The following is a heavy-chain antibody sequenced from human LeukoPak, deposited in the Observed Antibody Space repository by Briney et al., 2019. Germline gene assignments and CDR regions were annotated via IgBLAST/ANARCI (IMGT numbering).Heavy chain of an antibody. J-gene: IGHJ4*02. CDR1: GGSISSGDYY. D-gene: IGHD3-3*01. V-gene: IGHV4-30-4*08. CDR3: ASIPYYDFWSGYYAPSYFDY. Sequence: SETLSLTCTVSGGSISSGDYYWSWIRQPPGKGLEWIGSIYSSGSTYYNPSLKSRVTISVDTSKNQFSLKLSSVTAADTAVYYCASIPYYDFWSGYYAPSYFDYWGQGTLVTVSS. CDR2: IYSSGST.